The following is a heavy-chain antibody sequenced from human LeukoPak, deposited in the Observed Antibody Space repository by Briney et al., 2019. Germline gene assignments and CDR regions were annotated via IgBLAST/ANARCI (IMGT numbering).Heavy chain of an antibody. J-gene: IGHJ4*02. D-gene: IGHD6-19*01. CDR3: ARAFSGWPDD. Sequence: SQTLSLTCTVSGGSISSGGYYWSWIRQPPGRGLEWIGYIYYSGNTNYNPSLKSRVTISVDTSKNQFSLKLSSVTAADTAVYYCARAFSGWPDDWRQGTLVTVSS. CDR2: IYYSGNT. CDR1: GGSISSGGYY. V-gene: IGHV4-61*08.